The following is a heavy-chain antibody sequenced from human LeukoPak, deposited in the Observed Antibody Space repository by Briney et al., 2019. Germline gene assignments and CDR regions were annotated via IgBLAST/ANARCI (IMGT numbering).Heavy chain of an antibody. CDR2: ISHSGTYT. CDR1: GFTFSSYA. J-gene: IGHJ5*02. V-gene: IGHV3-23*01. Sequence: PGGSLRLSCAASGFTFSSYAMTWVRLAPGKGLEWVSAISHSGTYTYYADSVKGRFTISRDNSKNTLYLQMDSLRAEDTAVYYCANTKDYYDSSGYSNWFDPWGQGTLVTVSS. D-gene: IGHD3-22*01. CDR3: ANTKDYYDSSGYSNWFDP.